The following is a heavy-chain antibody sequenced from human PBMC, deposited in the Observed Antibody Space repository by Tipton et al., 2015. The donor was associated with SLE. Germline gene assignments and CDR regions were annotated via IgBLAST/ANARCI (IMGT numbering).Heavy chain of an antibody. Sequence: QLVQSGAEVKKPGASVKVSCKASGYTFTSYGISWVRQAPGQGLEWMGWTSAYNGNTNYAQKLQGRVTMTTDTSTSTAYMELRSLRSDDTAVYYCARVALSGYSYGLYYFDYWGQGPLVTVSS. J-gene: IGHJ4*02. CDR3: ARVALSGYSYGLYYFDY. V-gene: IGHV1-18*01. CDR1: GYTFTSYG. D-gene: IGHD5-18*01. CDR2: TSAYNGNT.